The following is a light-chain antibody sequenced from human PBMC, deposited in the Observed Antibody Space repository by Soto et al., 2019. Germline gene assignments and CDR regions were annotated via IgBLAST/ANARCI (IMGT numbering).Light chain of an antibody. CDR1: QGISNY. Sequence: DIQMTQSPSSLSASVRDRVTITCRASQGISNYLAWYQQKPGKVPKLLIYAASTLQSGVPSRFSDIGSGPDFTLIIGSMQPEDVAPYYSQKYDSAPWTFGQENKVEIK. CDR2: AAS. CDR3: QKYDSAPWT. J-gene: IGKJ1*01. V-gene: IGKV1-27*01.